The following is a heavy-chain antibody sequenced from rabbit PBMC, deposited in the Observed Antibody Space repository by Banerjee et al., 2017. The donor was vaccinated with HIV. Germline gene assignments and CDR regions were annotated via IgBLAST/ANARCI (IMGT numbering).Heavy chain of an antibody. V-gene: IGHV1S45*01. CDR1: GFSFSSNYW. D-gene: IGHD2-1*01. CDR3: ARATYGAYDYYNL. Sequence: QEQLKESGGGLVKPGASLTLTCTASGFSFSSNYWICWVRQAPGKGLEWIACIDAGSFGSTDYASWAKGRFTISKTSSTTVTLQMTSLTAADTATYFCARATYGAYDYYNLWGPGTLVTVS. J-gene: IGHJ4*01. CDR2: IDAGSFGST.